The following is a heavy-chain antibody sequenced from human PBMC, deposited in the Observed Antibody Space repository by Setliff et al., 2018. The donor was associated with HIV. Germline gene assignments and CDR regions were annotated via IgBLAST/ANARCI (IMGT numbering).Heavy chain of an antibody. D-gene: IGHD3-22*01. Sequence: PSETLSLTCTVSRGSISSHYWSWIRQPPGKGPEWIGFVYYSGDTNYNPSLKSRASISLDTSKNQFSLNLTSSSAADTAVYYCARGPATSGLAYYMDVWGKGTTVTVSS. CDR1: RGSISSHY. V-gene: IGHV4-59*11. CDR2: VYYSGDT. CDR3: ARGPATSGLAYYMDV. J-gene: IGHJ6*03.